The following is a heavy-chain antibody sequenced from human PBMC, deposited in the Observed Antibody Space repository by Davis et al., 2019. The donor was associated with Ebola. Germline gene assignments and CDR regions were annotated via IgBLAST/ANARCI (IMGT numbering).Heavy chain of an antibody. CDR1: GFTFSSYA. J-gene: IGHJ4*02. Sequence: GESLKISCAASGFTFSSYAMNWVRQAPGKGLEWVLSISSSSSYIYYADSVKGRFTISRDNAKNSLYLQMNSLRAEDTAVYYCARRSIAAPFDYWGQGTLVTVSS. CDR3: ARRSIAAPFDY. V-gene: IGHV3-21*01. CDR2: ISSSSSYI. D-gene: IGHD6-6*01.